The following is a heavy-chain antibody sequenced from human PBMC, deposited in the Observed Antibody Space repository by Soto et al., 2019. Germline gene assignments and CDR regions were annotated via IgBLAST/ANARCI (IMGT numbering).Heavy chain of an antibody. Sequence: HPGGSLRLSCAASGFTFSTYAMSWVRQAPGKGLEWVSSMSGSGGSTYYSDSVKGRFTISRDNSKNALYLQMNNLRAEDTAVYYCAKDVSLTLPSAAIDWGQGTLVTVSS. J-gene: IGHJ4*02. D-gene: IGHD2-2*01. CDR3: AKDVSLTLPSAAID. V-gene: IGHV3-23*01. CDR1: GFTFSTYA. CDR2: MSGSGGST.